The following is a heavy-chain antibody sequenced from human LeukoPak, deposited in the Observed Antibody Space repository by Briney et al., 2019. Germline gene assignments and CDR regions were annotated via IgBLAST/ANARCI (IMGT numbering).Heavy chain of an antibody. CDR3: ASSGYYYDSSGPTRFDP. CDR2: IYYSGST. J-gene: IGHJ5*02. CDR1: GGSISSYY. V-gene: IGHV4-59*01. Sequence: SETLSLTCTVSGGSISSYYWSWIRQPPGKGLEWIGYIYYSGSTNYNPSLKSRVTISVDTSKNQFSLKLSSVTAADTAVYYCASSGYYYDSSGPTRFDPWGQGTLVTVSS. D-gene: IGHD3-22*01.